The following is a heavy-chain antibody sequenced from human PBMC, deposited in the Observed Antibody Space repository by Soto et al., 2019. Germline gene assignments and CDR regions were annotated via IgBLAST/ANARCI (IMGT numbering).Heavy chain of an antibody. V-gene: IGHV3-30*03. J-gene: IGHJ4*02. Sequence: GGSLRLSCAASGFTFSSYGMHWVRQAPGKGLEWVAVISYDGSNKYYADSVKGRFTTSRDNSKNTLYLQMNSLRAEDMAVYHCARGSGYCSGGSCYGSFAYWGQGTLVTVSS. CDR2: ISYDGSNK. D-gene: IGHD2-15*01. CDR1: GFTFSSYG. CDR3: ARGSGYCSGGSCYGSFAY.